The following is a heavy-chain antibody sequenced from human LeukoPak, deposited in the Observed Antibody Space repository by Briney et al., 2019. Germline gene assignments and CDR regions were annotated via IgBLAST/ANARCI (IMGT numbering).Heavy chain of an antibody. CDR2: INSDGSST. J-gene: IGHJ4*02. V-gene: IGHV3-74*01. CDR1: GFTFSSHW. Sequence: GGSLRLSCAASGFTFSSHWMYWVRQGPGKGLVWVSRINSDGSSTSYADSVKGRFTISRDNAKNTLYPQMNSLRVEDTAIYYCARGLYGAHVDWGQGTLVTVSA. CDR3: ARGLYGAHVD. D-gene: IGHD4/OR15-4a*01.